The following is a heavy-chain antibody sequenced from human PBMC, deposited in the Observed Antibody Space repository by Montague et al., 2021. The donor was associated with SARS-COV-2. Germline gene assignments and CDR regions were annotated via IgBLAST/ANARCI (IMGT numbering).Heavy chain of an antibody. V-gene: IGHV4-59*12. J-gene: IGHJ6*02. CDR3: ARTSRGSRYFYGLDV. CDR1: GDSISDYY. D-gene: IGHD3-10*01. Sequence: SETLSLTCTVSGDSISDYYWSWIRQPPGMGLEWIGYIFRSGATNYNPPLKSRVIISLDTSKSQFSLRLSSVTAADTAIYYCARTSRGSRYFYGLDVWGQGTTVTVSS. CDR2: IFRSGAT.